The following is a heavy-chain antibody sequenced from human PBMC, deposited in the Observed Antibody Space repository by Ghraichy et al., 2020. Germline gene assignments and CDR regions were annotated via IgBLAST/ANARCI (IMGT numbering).Heavy chain of an antibody. D-gene: IGHD2-2*01. Sequence: GGSLRLSCAASGFTFSSYAMSWVRQAPGKGLEWVSAISGSGGSTYYADSVKGRFTISRDNSKNTLYLQMNSLRAEDTAVYYCASKRYCSSTSCYVEARYYYYMDVWGKGTTVTVSS. J-gene: IGHJ6*03. CDR3: ASKRYCSSTSCYVEARYYYYMDV. CDR1: GFTFSSYA. CDR2: ISGSGGST. V-gene: IGHV3-23*01.